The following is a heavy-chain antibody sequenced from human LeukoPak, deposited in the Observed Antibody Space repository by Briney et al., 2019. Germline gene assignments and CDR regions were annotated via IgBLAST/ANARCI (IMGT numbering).Heavy chain of an antibody. CDR2: ISYDGGNK. CDR1: GFIFSSSG. V-gene: IGHV3-30*18. CDR3: AKVFEVRGARRPKDY. D-gene: IGHD3-10*01. Sequence: PGGSLRLSCTVSGFIFSSSGMHWVRQAPGKGLEWVALISYDGGNKFYADSVRDRFTISRDNSKNTLFLQMNSLRIEDTAVYYCAKVFEVRGARRPKDYWGQGTLVIVSS. J-gene: IGHJ4*02.